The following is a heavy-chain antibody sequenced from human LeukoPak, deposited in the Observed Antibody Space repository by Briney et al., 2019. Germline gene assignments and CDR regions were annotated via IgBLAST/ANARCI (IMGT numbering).Heavy chain of an antibody. V-gene: IGHV3-74*01. D-gene: IGHD2-2*02. CDR1: GFTFRNYA. CDR3: ARDNTYMFDY. Sequence: GGSLRLSCAASGFTFRNYAMSWVRQAPGKGLVWVAHINTDGRTTTYADSVKGRFTVARDNAKNTLYLEMNRLRAEDTAVYYCARDNTYMFDYWGQGTQVTVSS. CDR2: INTDGRTT. J-gene: IGHJ4*02.